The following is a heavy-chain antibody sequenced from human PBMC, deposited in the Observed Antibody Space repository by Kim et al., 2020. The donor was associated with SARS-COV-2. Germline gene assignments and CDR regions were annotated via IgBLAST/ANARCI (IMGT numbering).Heavy chain of an antibody. CDR1: GFTFSSYA. V-gene: IGHV3-30-3*01. Sequence: GGSLRLSCAASGFTFSSYAMHWVRQAPGKGLEWVAVISYDGSNKYYADSVKGRFTISRDNSKNTLYLQMNSLRAEDTAVYYCARDIVPYSNYLRYYYYYYGMDVWGQGTTVTVSS. CDR3: ARDIVPYSNYLRYYYYYYGMDV. CDR2: ISYDGSNK. D-gene: IGHD4-4*01. J-gene: IGHJ6*02.